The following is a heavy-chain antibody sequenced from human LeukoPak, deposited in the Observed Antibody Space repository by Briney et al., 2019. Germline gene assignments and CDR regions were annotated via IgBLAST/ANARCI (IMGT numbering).Heavy chain of an antibody. Sequence: GGSLRLSCAASGFTFRSYGMHWVRQAPGKGLEYVSAISSNGGRTYDANSVKGRLTISRDNSRNTLYLQMGSLRAEDMAVYYCATYYYDSGGFHFHYWGQGTLVTVSS. J-gene: IGHJ4*02. D-gene: IGHD3-22*01. CDR3: ATYYYDSGGFHFHY. CDR2: ISSNGGRT. V-gene: IGHV3-64*01. CDR1: GFTFRSYG.